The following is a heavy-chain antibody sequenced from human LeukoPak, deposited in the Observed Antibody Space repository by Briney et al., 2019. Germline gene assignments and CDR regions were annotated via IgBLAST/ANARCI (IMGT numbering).Heavy chain of an antibody. CDR2: ISSSSSYI. D-gene: IGHD1-1*01. CDR1: GFTFSSYT. Sequence: GGSLRLSCAASGFTFSSYTINWVRQAPGKGLEWVSSISSSSSYIFYADSVKGRFTISRDNAKNSLYLQMNSLRAEDTAVYYCAREQTGTTGDYWGQGTLVTVSS. V-gene: IGHV3-21*01. J-gene: IGHJ4*02. CDR3: AREQTGTTGDY.